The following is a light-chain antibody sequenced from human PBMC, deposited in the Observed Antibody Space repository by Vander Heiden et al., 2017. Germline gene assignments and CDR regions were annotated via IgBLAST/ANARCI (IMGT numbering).Light chain of an antibody. Sequence: IQMTPSPSSLPASVGDRVTITCRASQSIGTYLNWYQHKPGKATRLLIYAASNLQFGVPSRFSGSGSGTDFILSISSLQPDDFGSYYCQQRYTTPGTFGPGTNLEIK. CDR3: QQRYTTPGT. CDR2: AAS. CDR1: QSIGTY. J-gene: IGKJ2*01. V-gene: IGKV1-39*01.